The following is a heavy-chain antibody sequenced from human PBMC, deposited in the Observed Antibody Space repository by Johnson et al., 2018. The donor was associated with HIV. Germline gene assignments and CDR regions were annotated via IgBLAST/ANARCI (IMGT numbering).Heavy chain of an antibody. D-gene: IGHD2-21*01. CDR3: AKFRDAFDI. CDR2: IASLGDNT. J-gene: IGHJ3*02. Sequence: QVQLVESGGGVVQPGESLRLSCAPSGFTFSRHPMHWVRQAPGKGLEHVATIASLGDNTYYADSVKGRFTISRDNSKNTLYLQMNSLRAEDTAVYYCAKFRDAFDIWGQGTMVTVSS. CDR1: GFTFSRHP. V-gene: IGHV3-64*04.